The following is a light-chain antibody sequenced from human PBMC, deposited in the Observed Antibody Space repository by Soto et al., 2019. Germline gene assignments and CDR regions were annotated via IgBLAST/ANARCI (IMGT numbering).Light chain of an antibody. Sequence: EIVLTQSPGTLSLSPGERATLSCRASQSVSSNYLTWYQQKPGQAPRLLIYGASSRATGIPYRFSGSGSGTDFTLTISRLEPEDFAVYYCQQYGTSPFTFGPGTKLDIK. CDR1: QSVSSNY. J-gene: IGKJ3*01. CDR2: GAS. CDR3: QQYGTSPFT. V-gene: IGKV3-20*01.